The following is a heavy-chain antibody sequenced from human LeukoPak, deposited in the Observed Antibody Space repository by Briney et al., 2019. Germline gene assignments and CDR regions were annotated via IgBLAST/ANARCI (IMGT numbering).Heavy chain of an antibody. Sequence: KPSETLSLTCAVSGDSSSNSIYYWGWIRQPPGKGLEWIGTIDYSGNTYYNPSLKSRATISTDTSRSQFSLNLSSVTAADTAVYYCAREYTLYRSGWFLDYWGQGTVVTVSS. V-gene: IGHV4-39*07. J-gene: IGHJ4*02. CDR2: IDYSGNT. D-gene: IGHD6-19*01. CDR3: AREYTLYRSGWFLDY. CDR1: GDSSSNSIYY.